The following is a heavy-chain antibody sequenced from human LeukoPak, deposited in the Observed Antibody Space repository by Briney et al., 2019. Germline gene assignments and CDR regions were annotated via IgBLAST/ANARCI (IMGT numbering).Heavy chain of an antibody. J-gene: IGHJ4*02. V-gene: IGHV3-7*01. D-gene: IGHD4-11*01. CDR3: AREDHSNYNY. Sequence: GGSLRLSCGVSGFSFSSYWMSWVRQAPGKGLEWVANIKQDGGEEYYVDSVKGRFTISRDNAKNSLYLQMNSLRVEDTGVYYCAREDHSNYNYWGQGTLVTVSS. CDR2: IKQDGGEE. CDR1: GFSFSSYW.